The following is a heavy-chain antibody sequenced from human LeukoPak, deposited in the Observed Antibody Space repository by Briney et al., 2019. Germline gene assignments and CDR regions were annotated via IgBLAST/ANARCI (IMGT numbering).Heavy chain of an antibody. CDR2: ISSSSSTI. V-gene: IGHV3-48*04. D-gene: IGHD3-22*01. J-gene: IGHJ6*02. Sequence: GGSLRLSCAASGFTFSSYSMNWVRQAPGKGLEWVSYISSSSSTIYYADSVKGRFTISRDNAKNSLYLQMNSLRAEDTAVYYCARDSVSDSSGYYFPSWAYYYYGMDVWGQGTTVTVSS. CDR3: ARDSVSDSSGYYFPSWAYYYYGMDV. CDR1: GFTFSSYS.